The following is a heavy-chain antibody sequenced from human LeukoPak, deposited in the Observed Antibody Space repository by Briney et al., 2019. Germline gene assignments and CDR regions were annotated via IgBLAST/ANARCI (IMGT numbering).Heavy chain of an antibody. CDR2: VSSSSNYI. CDR1: GFIFSSYN. D-gene: IGHD1-1*01. Sequence: GGSLRLSCAASGFIFSSYNMNWVRQAPGKGLEWVSSVSSSSNYIYYADSVKGRFTISRDNAKSSLSLQMNSLTAEDTAVYFCARDGYNSANGIDVWGQGTMVTVPS. V-gene: IGHV3-21*01. J-gene: IGHJ3*01. CDR3: ARDGYNSANGIDV.